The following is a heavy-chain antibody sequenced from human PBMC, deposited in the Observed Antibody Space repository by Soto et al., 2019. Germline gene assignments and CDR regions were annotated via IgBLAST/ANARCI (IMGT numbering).Heavy chain of an antibody. CDR1: GGSISGYY. Sequence: PSETLSLTCTVSGGSISGYYWSWIRQPPGKGLEWIGYIYYIGTTRYNPPLQSRVTISVDTSKNQFSLKLSSVTAADTAVYFCARSRDDYSYDYWGQGTLVTSPQ. D-gene: IGHD4-4*01. V-gene: IGHV4-59*01. CDR3: ARSRDDYSYDY. J-gene: IGHJ4*02. CDR2: IYYIGTT.